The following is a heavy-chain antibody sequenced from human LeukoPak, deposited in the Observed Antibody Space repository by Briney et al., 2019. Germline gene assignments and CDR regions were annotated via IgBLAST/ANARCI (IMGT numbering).Heavy chain of an antibody. CDR2: IIPIFGTA. Sequence: SVKVSCTASGGTFSSYAISWVRQAPGQGLEWMGGIIPIFGTANYAQKFQGRVTITADESTSTAYMELSSLRSEDTAVYYCARGGIAAYYYYYYMDVWGKGTTVTVSS. D-gene: IGHD6-13*01. V-gene: IGHV1-69*13. CDR1: GGTFSSYA. J-gene: IGHJ6*03. CDR3: ARGGIAAYYYYYYMDV.